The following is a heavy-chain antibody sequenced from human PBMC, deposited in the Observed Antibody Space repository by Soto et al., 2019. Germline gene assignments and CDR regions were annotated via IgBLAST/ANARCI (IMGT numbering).Heavy chain of an antibody. CDR2: AIPVFGTT. Sequence: QVQLVQSGAEVRKPGSSVKVSCKASGDTFMYYAFTWVRQAPGQGLEWVEQAIPVFGTTNHAQKFQGRVTFTADESTSTAYMELSSLRFEDTAVYFCARTYIAASRPTASDLWGQGTMVTVSS. CDR3: ARTYIAASRPTASDL. CDR1: GDTFMYYA. D-gene: IGHD6-13*01. V-gene: IGHV1-69*01. J-gene: IGHJ3*01.